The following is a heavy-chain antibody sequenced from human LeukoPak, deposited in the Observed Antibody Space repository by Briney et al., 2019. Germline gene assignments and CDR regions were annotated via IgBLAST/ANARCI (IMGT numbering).Heavy chain of an antibody. J-gene: IGHJ4*02. CDR1: GGSFSGYY. D-gene: IGHD3-22*01. V-gene: IGHV4-34*01. Sequence: SETPSLTCAVYGGSFSGYYWSWIRQPPGKGLEWIGEINHSGSTNYNPSLKSRVTISVDTSKNQFSLKLSSVTAADTAVYYCARARILLYDSSGFGYYFDYWGQGTLVTVSS. CDR2: INHSGST. CDR3: ARARILLYDSSGFGYYFDY.